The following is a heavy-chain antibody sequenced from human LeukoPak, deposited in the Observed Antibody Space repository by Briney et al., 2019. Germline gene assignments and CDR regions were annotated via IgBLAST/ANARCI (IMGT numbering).Heavy chain of an antibody. CDR1: GFTFKTYS. J-gene: IGHJ5*02. CDR2: ITPTNSKTHI. V-gene: IGHV3-21*06. CDR3: AKEGP. Sequence: PGGSLRLSCAASGFTFKTYSMNWVRQAPGKGLEWVSSITPTNSKTHIYYADSVKGRFTISRDNANNSLYLQMNSLRVEDTAVYYCAKEGPWGQGTLVTVSS.